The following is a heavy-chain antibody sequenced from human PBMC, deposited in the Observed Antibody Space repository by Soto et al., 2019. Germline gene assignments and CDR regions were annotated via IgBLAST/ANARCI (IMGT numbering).Heavy chain of an antibody. V-gene: IGHV3-66*01. J-gene: IGHJ6*03. Sequence: GGSLILSWAASGCTVSSNYMSWVSQAPGKGLEWVSVIYSGGSTYYADSVKGRFTISRDSSKNTLYLQMNSLRAEDTAVYYCARDHQYYDILTGYFVYYYMDVWGKGTTVTVSS. CDR1: GCTVSSNY. CDR2: IYSGGST. D-gene: IGHD3-9*01. CDR3: ARDHQYYDILTGYFVYYYMDV.